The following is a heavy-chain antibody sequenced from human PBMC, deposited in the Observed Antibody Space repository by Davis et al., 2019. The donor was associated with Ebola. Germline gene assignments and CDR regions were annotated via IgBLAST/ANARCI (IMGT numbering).Heavy chain of an antibody. J-gene: IGHJ6*02. CDR1: GDSINKYF. D-gene: IGHD4-23*01. CDR2: LYASVTA. CDR3: AREGTNSQGRGLDV. V-gene: IGHV4-4*07. Sequence: PSETLSLTCSVSGDSINKYFWRWIRQPAGEGLQWIGRLYASVTANYHPSLRSRVTMSIDTSKKQFSLNLTSVTAADTAVYYCAREGTNSQGRGLDVWGQGTTVTVSS.